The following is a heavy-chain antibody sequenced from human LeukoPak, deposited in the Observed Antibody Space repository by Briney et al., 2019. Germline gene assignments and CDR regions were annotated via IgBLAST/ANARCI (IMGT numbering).Heavy chain of an antibody. D-gene: IGHD1-26*01. V-gene: IGHV1-2*02. CDR1: GYTFTGYY. Sequence: GASVKVSCKASGYTFTGYYMHWVRQAPGQGLEWMGWINPNSGGTNYAQKFQGRVTMTRDTSISTAYMELSRLRSDDTAVYYCARDRYSGGQADYYYYYMDVWGKGTTVTVSS. CDR2: INPNSGGT. CDR3: ARDRYSGGQADYYYYYMDV. J-gene: IGHJ6*03.